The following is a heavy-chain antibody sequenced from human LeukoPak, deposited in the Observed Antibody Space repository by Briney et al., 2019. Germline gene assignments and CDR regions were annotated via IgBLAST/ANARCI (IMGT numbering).Heavy chain of an antibody. J-gene: IGHJ4*02. Sequence: GRSLRLSCAASGFTFSSYAMHWLRQAPGKGLEWVAVISYDGSNKYYADSVNGRFTISRDNSKITLYLQMNSLRAEDTAVYDCARDFDYWGQGTLVTVSS. CDR2: ISYDGSNK. V-gene: IGHV3-30-3*01. CDR3: ARDFDY. CDR1: GFTFSSYA.